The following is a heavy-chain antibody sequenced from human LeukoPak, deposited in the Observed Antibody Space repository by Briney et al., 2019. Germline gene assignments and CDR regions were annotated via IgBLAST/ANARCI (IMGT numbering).Heavy chain of an antibody. CDR3: ARAANWGFVTYFDY. V-gene: IGHV4-59*01. CDR2: IHYSGST. J-gene: IGHJ4*02. Sequence: SETLSLTCTVSGGSISSYYWSWIRQPPGKGLEWIGYIHYSGSTNYNPSLKSRVTISVDTSKNQFSLKLSSVTAADTAVYYCARAANWGFVTYFDYWGQGTLVTVSS. CDR1: GGSISSYY. D-gene: IGHD7-27*01.